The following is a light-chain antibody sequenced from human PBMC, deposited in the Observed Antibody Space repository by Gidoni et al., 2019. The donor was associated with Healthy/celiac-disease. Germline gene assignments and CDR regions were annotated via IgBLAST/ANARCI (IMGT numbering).Light chain of an antibody. CDR2: DAS. Sequence: EIVLTQSPATLSLSPGERANLSFRASQSFSSYLAWYQQKTGQAPRLLIYDASNRATGIPARFSGSGSGTDFTLTISSLEPEDCAVYYWQQRSNWPITFGQGTRLEIK. J-gene: IGKJ5*01. CDR1: QSFSSY. CDR3: QQRSNWPIT. V-gene: IGKV3-11*01.